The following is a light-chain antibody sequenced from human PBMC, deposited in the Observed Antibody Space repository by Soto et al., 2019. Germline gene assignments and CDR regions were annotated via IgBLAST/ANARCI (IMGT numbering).Light chain of an antibody. CDR3: QQYGRSGT. V-gene: IGKV3-20*01. J-gene: IGKJ1*01. Sequence: EIVLTQSPGTLSLSPVERANLSCSSSQSLSNNIYLAWYQQKPGQAPRLLIYGASNRATGIPDRFSGSGSGTDFTLTISRLEPEDFAVYYCQQYGRSGTFGQGTKVDI. CDR2: GAS. CDR1: QSLSNNIY.